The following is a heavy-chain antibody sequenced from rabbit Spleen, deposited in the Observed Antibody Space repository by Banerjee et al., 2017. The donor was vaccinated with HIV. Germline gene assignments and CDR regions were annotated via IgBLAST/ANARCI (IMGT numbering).Heavy chain of an antibody. CDR1: GIDFSNYFY. J-gene: IGHJ6*01. CDR3: ARDTGSSFSSYGMDL. V-gene: IGHV1S43*01. Sequence: QEQLEESGGGLVKPGGTLTLTCKASGIDFSNYFYMYWVRQAPGKGLELIAWICTTNGSTWYATWVNGRFTISKTSSTTVTLQMTSLTAADTATYFCARDTGSSFSSYGMDLWGPGTLVTVS. CDR2: ICTTNGST. D-gene: IGHD8-1*01.